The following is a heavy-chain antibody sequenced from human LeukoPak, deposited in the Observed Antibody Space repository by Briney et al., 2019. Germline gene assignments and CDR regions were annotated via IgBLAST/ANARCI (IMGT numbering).Heavy chain of an antibody. J-gene: IGHJ4*02. Sequence: PGGSLRLSCTASGFTFGDYAMSWVRQAPGKGLEWVGFIRSKAYGGTTEYAASVKGRFTISRDDSKSVAYLQMNSLKTEDTAVYYCTRGDYDSSPFDYWGQGTLVTASS. V-gene: IGHV3-49*04. CDR1: GFTFGDYA. D-gene: IGHD3-22*01. CDR2: IRSKAYGGTT. CDR3: TRGDYDSSPFDY.